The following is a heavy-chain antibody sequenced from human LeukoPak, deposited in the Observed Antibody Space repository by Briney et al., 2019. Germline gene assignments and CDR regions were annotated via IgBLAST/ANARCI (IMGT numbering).Heavy chain of an antibody. CDR3: VREARGYHYTYFDY. D-gene: IGHD5-18*01. J-gene: IGHJ4*02. V-gene: IGHV3-13*01. CDR2: VSAGHHA. Sequence: GGSLRLSCPASGLTLGGHDMHWVRQTTGDGLEWVAAVSAGHHAFYAGSVRGRFTVSREDAKNSLFLQMNSLRAGDTAIYYCVREARGYHYTYFDYWGQGSLVTVSS. CDR1: GLTLGGHD.